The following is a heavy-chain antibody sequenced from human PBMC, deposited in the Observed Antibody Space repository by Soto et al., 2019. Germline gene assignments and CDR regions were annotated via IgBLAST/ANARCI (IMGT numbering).Heavy chain of an antibody. CDR1: GLTSSDHN. CDR2: TRNKANSYTT. Sequence: EVQLVESVGGLVQPGGALRLSCAASGLTSSDHNRDWVRQAPGKGLEWVGRTRNKANSYTTEYASFLKGSFAISRDDPKHTMYLPMHRLKSEDAALQFCARSPMGSSPGDIWGPGKMVTGS. J-gene: IGHJ3*02. D-gene: IGHD1-26*01. CDR3: ARSPMGSSPGDI. V-gene: IGHV3-72*01.